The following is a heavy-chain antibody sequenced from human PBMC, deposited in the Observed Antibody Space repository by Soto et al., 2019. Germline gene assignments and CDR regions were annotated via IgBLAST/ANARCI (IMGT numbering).Heavy chain of an antibody. J-gene: IGHJ6*02. CDR3: ARLYGSGSYLGGYYYYGMDV. CDR2: IYYSGST. D-gene: IGHD3-10*01. Sequence: PSETLSLTCTVSGGSISSSSYYWGWIRRPPGKGLEWIGRIYYSGSTYYNPSLKSRVTISVDTSKNQFSLKLSSVTAADTAVYYCARLYGSGSYLGGYYYYGMDVWGQGTTVTVSS. CDR1: GGSISSSSYY. V-gene: IGHV4-39*01.